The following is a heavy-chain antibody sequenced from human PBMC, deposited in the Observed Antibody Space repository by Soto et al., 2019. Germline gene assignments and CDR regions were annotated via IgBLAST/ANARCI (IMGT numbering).Heavy chain of an antibody. CDR3: ARDIGQYYESSANRFDP. V-gene: IGHV3-23*01. CDR1: GFTFSNYA. CDR2: ISGSGGST. Sequence: PGGSLRLSCAAPGFTFSNYAMSWVRQAPGKGLEWVSGISGSGGSTYYADSVKGRFTISRDNSKNTLYLQMNSLRSEDTAVYYCARDIGQYYESSANRFDPWGQGTLVTVSS. J-gene: IGHJ5*02. D-gene: IGHD3-22*01.